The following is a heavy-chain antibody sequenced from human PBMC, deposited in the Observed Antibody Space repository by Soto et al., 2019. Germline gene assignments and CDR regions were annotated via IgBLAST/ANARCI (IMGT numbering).Heavy chain of an antibody. Sequence: GASVKVSCKASGYTFTSYGISWVRQAPGRGLEWMGWISAYNGNTNYAQKLQGRVTMTTDTSTSTAYMELRSLRSDDTAVYYCVRVRTTAGGRIAVARRVDAFDIWGQGTMVTVSS. J-gene: IGHJ3*02. CDR1: GYTFTSYG. CDR2: ISAYNGNT. CDR3: VRVRTTAGGRIAVARRVDAFDI. V-gene: IGHV1-18*01. D-gene: IGHD6-19*01.